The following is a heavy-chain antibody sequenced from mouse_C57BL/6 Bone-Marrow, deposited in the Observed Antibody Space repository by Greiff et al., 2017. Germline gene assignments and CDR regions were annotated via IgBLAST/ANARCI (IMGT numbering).Heavy chain of an antibody. CDR1: GYTFTNYW. Sequence: QVQLKQSGAELVRPGTSVKMSCKASGYTFTNYWIGWAKQRPGHGLEWIGDIYPGSGGTNYNEKFKGKATLTADKSSSTAYMQLSSLTSEDSAVYFCARSKNWDSWFAYWGQGTLVTVSA. CDR2: IYPGSGGT. J-gene: IGHJ3*01. V-gene: IGHV1-63*01. D-gene: IGHD4-1*01. CDR3: ARSKNWDSWFAY.